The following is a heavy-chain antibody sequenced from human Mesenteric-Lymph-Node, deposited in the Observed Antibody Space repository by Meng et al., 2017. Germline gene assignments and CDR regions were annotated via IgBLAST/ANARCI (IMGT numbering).Heavy chain of an antibody. D-gene: IGHD3-10*01. CDR3: ARDFISRNRYGSGEEI. CDR1: GFTFSRYR. J-gene: IGHJ3*02. Sequence: GESLKISCAASGFTFSRYRMHWVRQAPGKGLEWVAVIWYDGSNKYYADSVKGRFTISRDNSKNTLYLQMNSLRAEDTAVYYCARDFISRNRYGSGEEIWGQGTMVTVSS. CDR2: IWYDGSNK. V-gene: IGHV3-33*08.